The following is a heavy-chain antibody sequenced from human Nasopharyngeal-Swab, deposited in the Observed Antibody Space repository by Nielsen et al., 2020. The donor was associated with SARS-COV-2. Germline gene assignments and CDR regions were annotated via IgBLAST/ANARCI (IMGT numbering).Heavy chain of an antibody. V-gene: IGHV4-4*02. Sequence: VCQAPGKGLEWIAEIYHTGDTYYNPSLSSRVTISVDKSNNQFSLKLSSVTAADTAVYYCAKELHLRHAFDLWGQGRMVTVSS. CDR3: AKELHLRHAFDL. CDR2: IYHTGDT. J-gene: IGHJ3*01.